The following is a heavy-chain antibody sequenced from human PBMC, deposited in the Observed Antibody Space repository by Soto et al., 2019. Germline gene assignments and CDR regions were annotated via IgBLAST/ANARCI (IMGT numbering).Heavy chain of an antibody. D-gene: IGHD3-3*01. V-gene: IGHV4-39*01. CDR1: GVSISSSSYY. CDR2: IYYSGST. CDR3: ASLRFLEWLPHYYMDV. Sequence: PSETLSLTCTVSGVSISSSSYYWGWIRQPPGKGLEWIGSIYYSGSTYYNPSLKSRVTISVDTSKNQFSLKLSSVTAADTAVYYCASLRFLEWLPHYYMDVWGKGTTVTVSS. J-gene: IGHJ6*03.